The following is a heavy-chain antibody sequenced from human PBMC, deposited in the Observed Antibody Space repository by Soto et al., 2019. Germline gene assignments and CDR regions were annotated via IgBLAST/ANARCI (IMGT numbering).Heavy chain of an antibody. CDR1: GFSFYGYG. J-gene: IGHJ4*02. Sequence: QVQLVQSGGGVVQPGGSLGLSCVASGFSFYGYGMHWVRQAPGKGLEWLAVIGHDGTYRRYADSVKDRFNVSSDNSKKTLYLQLYSLRGEDTAVYFCVRDIQTGKYVDYCGQGSLVIVSS. CDR3: VRDIQTGKYVDY. D-gene: IGHD3-10*01. V-gene: IGHV3-33*01. CDR2: IGHDGTYR.